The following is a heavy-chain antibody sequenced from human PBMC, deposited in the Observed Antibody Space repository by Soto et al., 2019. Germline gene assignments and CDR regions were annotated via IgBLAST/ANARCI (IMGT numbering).Heavy chain of an antibody. CDR1: GGSISSYY. V-gene: IGHV4-34*01. J-gene: IGHJ4*02. CDR3: ARHHVRGRTIAGAAEF. D-gene: IGHD1-26*01. CDR2: INHSGNT. Sequence: TLSLTCAGDGGSISSYYWSWIRQTPGKALECIGEINHSGNTNYSPSLKSRVTISVDTSKNQLFLNLSSVTAADTAMYYCARHHVRGRTIAGAAEFWGQGTLVTVSS.